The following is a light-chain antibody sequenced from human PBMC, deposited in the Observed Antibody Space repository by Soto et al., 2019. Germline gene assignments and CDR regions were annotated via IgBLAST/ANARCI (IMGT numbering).Light chain of an antibody. Sequence: DLQMTQSPSSLSASVGDRVTITCRASQGVSNHLAWYQQKPGKVPKLLIYTASTLQSGVPSRFSGSGSGTDFTLTISSLQPEDVVTYYCRNYDNAPLTFGGGTKVEIK. CDR3: RNYDNAPLT. V-gene: IGKV1-27*01. CDR2: TAS. CDR1: QGVSNH. J-gene: IGKJ4*01.